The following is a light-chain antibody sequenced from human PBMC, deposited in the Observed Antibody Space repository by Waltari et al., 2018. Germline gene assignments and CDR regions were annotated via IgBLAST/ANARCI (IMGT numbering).Light chain of an antibody. CDR1: SSNIGSNH. CDR2: TND. CDR3: AAWDDSLNGML. J-gene: IGLJ3*02. V-gene: IGLV1-44*01. Sequence: QSVLTQPPSASGTPGQWVTISCSGSSSNIGSNHVHWYQHLPGTAPRLLIYTNDQRPSGVPDRCSGARSGTSASLAISGLQSEEEADYCCAAWDDSLNGMLFGGGTHLTVL.